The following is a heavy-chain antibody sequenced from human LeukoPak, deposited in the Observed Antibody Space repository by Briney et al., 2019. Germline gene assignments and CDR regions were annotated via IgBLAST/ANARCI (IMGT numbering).Heavy chain of an antibody. CDR2: IIPIFGTA. Sequence: ASVKVSCKASGGTFSSYAISWVRQAPGQGLEWMGGIIPIFGTANYAQKFQGRVTITADESTSTAYMELSSLRSEDTAVYYCARGDMGGRGAFDYWGQGTLVTVSS. D-gene: IGHD3-16*01. CDR3: ARGDMGGRGAFDY. V-gene: IGHV1-69*13. CDR1: GGTFSSYA. J-gene: IGHJ4*02.